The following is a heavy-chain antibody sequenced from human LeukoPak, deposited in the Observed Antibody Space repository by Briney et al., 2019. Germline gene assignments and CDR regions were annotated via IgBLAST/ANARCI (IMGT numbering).Heavy chain of an antibody. CDR2: INPNSGGT. D-gene: IGHD3-3*01. V-gene: IGHV1-2*02. CDR3: ARDPYDFWSTRGNYYYGMDV. Sequence: ASVKVSCKASGYTFTGYYMHWVRQAPGQGLEWMGWINPNSGGTNYAQKFQGRVTMTRDTSISTAYMELSRLRSDDTAVYYCARDPYDFWSTRGNYYYGMDVWGQGTTVTVSS. CDR1: GYTFTGYY. J-gene: IGHJ6*02.